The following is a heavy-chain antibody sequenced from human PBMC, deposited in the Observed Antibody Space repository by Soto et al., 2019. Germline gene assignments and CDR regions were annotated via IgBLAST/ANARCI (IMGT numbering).Heavy chain of an antibody. D-gene: IGHD5-12*01. Sequence: ASVKVSCKASGYTFTSYYMHWLRQAPGQGLEWMGIINPSGGSTSYAQKFQGRVTMTRDTSTSTVYMELSSLRSEDTAVYYCARDRLRKYYPLSWFDPWGQGTLVTVSS. CDR1: GYTFTSYY. CDR2: INPSGGST. V-gene: IGHV1-46*01. J-gene: IGHJ5*02. CDR3: ARDRLRKYYPLSWFDP.